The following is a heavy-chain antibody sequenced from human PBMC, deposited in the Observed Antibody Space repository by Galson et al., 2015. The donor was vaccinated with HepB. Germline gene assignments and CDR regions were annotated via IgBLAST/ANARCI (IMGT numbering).Heavy chain of an antibody. V-gene: IGHV3-23*01. D-gene: IGHD3-22*01. CDR3: AKPPDYCDSSGYSSSAYWYFDL. J-gene: IGHJ2*01. CDR2: ISGSGGST. CDR1: GFTFSSYA. Sequence: SLRLSCAASGFTFSSYAMSWVRQAPGKGLEWVSAISGSGGSTYYADSVKGRFTISRGNSKNTLYLQMNSLRAEDTAVYYCAKPPDYCDSSGYSSSAYWYFDLWGRGTLVTVSS.